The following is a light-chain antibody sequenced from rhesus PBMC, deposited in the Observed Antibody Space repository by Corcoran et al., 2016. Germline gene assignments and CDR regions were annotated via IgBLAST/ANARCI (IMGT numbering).Light chain of an antibody. Sequence: DIQMTQSPSSLSAFVGDRVTITCRASQAMSSDLAWYQQKPGKVPKLLIYAASALQSGVPSRFSGCGSGTDFTLTIRSLQPEDVATYYCQQHNSHPLTFVGGTKVELK. J-gene: IGKJ4*01. CDR1: QAMSSD. CDR3: QQHNSHPLT. V-gene: IGKV1-44*03. CDR2: AAS.